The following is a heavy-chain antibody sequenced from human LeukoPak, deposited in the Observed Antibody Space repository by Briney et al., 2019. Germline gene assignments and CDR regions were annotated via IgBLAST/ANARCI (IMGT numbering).Heavy chain of an antibody. Sequence: SETLSLTCAVYGGSFSGYYWSWIRQPPGKGLEWIGYISYSGSTNYNPSLKSRVTISVDTSKNQFSLKLSSVTAADTAVYYCARGSSSTSCYYDYWGQGTLVTVSS. CDR3: ARGSSSTSCYYDY. CDR1: GGSFSGYY. CDR2: ISYSGST. D-gene: IGHD2-2*01. V-gene: IGHV4-59*08. J-gene: IGHJ4*02.